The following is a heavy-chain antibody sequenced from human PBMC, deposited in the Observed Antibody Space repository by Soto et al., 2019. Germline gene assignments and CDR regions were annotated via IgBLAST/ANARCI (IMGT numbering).Heavy chain of an antibody. CDR2: IIPMFGTT. J-gene: IGHJ4*02. V-gene: IGHV1-69*01. D-gene: IGHD3-10*01. Sequence: QVQLVQSGAEVRKPGSSVKVSCKASGGSFNGYAISWVRQAPGQGLEWMGGIIPMFGTTSHAQRFKGRVTITADESTSIVYMEVSSLGSDDTAVYYCARDAKGETTPFHYWGQGTLVTVSS. CDR1: GGSFNGYA. CDR3: ARDAKGETTPFHY.